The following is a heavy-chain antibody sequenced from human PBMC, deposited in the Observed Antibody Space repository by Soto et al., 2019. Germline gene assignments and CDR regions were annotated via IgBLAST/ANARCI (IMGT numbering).Heavy chain of an antibody. J-gene: IGHJ4*02. Sequence: ASVKVSCKASGYTFTSYAVHWVRQAPGQRLEWMGWINAGNGNTKDSQKFQGRVTITRDTSASTAYMELSSLRSEDTAVYYCAREDTAMGFDYWGQGTLVTVSS. CDR1: GYTFTSYA. D-gene: IGHD5-18*01. CDR2: INAGNGNT. V-gene: IGHV1-3*01. CDR3: AREDTAMGFDY.